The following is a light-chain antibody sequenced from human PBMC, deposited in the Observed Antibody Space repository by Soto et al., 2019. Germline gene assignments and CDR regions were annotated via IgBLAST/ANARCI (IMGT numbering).Light chain of an antibody. CDR3: QQYNKWPLFT. V-gene: IGKV3-15*01. Sequence: ETVMTQSPATLSVSPGERATLSCRASQSVGSNLAWYQQRPGQAPRLLIYGASTRATGISARFSGSGSGTEFTLTISRLQSEEFGLYYCQQYNKWPLFTFGPGTRVDMK. CDR1: QSVGSN. CDR2: GAS. J-gene: IGKJ3*01.